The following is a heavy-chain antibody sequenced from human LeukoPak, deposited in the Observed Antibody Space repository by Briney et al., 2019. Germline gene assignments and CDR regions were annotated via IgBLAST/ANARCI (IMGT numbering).Heavy chain of an antibody. J-gene: IGHJ2*01. V-gene: IGHV4-61*05. CDR2: KDYSGST. CDR3: ARVYYSSSYDYWYFDL. CDR1: GDSISSRSYY. Sequence: SETLFLTCTVSGDSISSRSYYWGWIRQPPGKGLEWIGYKDYSGSTNYNRSLKSRVTISVDTSKNQFSLKLSSVTAADTAVYYCARVYYSSSYDYWYFDLWGRGTLVTVSS. D-gene: IGHD6-13*01.